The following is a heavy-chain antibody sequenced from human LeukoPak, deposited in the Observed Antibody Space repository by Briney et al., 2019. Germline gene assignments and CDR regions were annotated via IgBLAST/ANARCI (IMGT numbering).Heavy chain of an antibody. CDR3: ARDKRGSYYDFWGGYYSSNYFDY. J-gene: IGHJ4*02. D-gene: IGHD3-3*01. CDR2: INPSGGST. CDR1: GYTFTSYY. Sequence: ASVKVSCKASGYTFTSYYMHWVRQAPGQGLEWMGIINPSGGSTSYAQKFQGRVTMTRDTSTSTVYMELSSLRSEDTAVYYCARDKRGSYYDFWGGYYSSNYFDYWGQGTLVTVSS. V-gene: IGHV1-46*01.